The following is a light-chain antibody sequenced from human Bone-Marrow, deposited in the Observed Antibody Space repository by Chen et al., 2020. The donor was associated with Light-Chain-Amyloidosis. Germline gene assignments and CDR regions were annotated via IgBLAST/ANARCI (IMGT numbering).Light chain of an antibody. J-gene: IGLJ2*01. Sequence: SYELTQPPSVSVSPGQTARITCSGDDLPTKYAYWYQQKPGQAPVLVVHRDTERPSGSSERFSGGSSGTTATLTISGGQEAEEADYHCQSADSSGTDEVIFGGGTKLTVL. V-gene: IGLV3-25*02. CDR1: DLPTKY. CDR3: QSADSSGTDEVI. CDR2: RDT.